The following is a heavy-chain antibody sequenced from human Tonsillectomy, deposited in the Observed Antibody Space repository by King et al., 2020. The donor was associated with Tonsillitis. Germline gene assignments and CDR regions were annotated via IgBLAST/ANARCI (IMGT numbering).Heavy chain of an antibody. CDR1: GDSISRNDSY. CDR2: IDYSGNT. V-gene: IGHV4-39*01. J-gene: IGHJ3*02. CDR3: ARQGYYGGGDDDFDI. Sequence: QLQESGPGLVKPSETLSLICTVSGDSISRNDSYWGWIRQPPGKGLEWIGTIDYSGNTYYIPFLKSRVTISVETPKIQFSLKLSSVTAADTAVYYCARQGYYGGGDDDFDIWGQGTMVTVSS. D-gene: IGHD3-10*01.